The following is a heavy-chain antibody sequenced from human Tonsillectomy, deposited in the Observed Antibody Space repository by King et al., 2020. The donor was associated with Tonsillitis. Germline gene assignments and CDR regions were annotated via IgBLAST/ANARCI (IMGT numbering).Heavy chain of an antibody. Sequence: QLVQSGGGLIQPGGSLRLSCAASGFTFRSYAMNWVRQAPGKGLDWVSGLSGSSGSTYYADSVEGRFAISRDNSKNTLYLQMNSLRAEDTAVYYWAKDRDFWSPHGMDVWGQGTTVTVSS. D-gene: IGHD3-3*01. CDR3: AKDRDFWSPHGMDV. CDR1: GFTFRSYA. J-gene: IGHJ6*02. CDR2: LSGSSGST. V-gene: IGHV3-23*04.